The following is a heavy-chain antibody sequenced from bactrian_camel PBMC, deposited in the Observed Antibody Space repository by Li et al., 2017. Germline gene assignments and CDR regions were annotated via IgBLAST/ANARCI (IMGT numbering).Heavy chain of an antibody. J-gene: IGHJ4*01. CDR3: ATRHSCWCQRPSVEWNQ. CDR1: GFTFSSWA. V-gene: IGHV3S7*01. CDR2: IYSDGTRA. D-gene: IGHD1*01. Sequence: VQLVESGGGSVQPGGSLRISRAASGFTFSSWAMSWVRQAPGKGLEWVSSIYSDGTRARYADSVKGRFTLSRDNAKNTVYLQMNSLKPDDTAMYYCATRHSCWCQRPSVEWNQWGQGTQVTVS.